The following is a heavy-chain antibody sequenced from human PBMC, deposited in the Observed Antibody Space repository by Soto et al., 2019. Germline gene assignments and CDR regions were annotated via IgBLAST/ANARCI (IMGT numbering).Heavy chain of an antibody. J-gene: IGHJ4*02. V-gene: IGHV1-69*01. CDR1: GGTFSSYA. CDR2: IIPIFGTA. D-gene: IGHD4-17*01. Sequence: QVQLVQSGAEVKKPGSSVKVSCKASGGTFSSYAISWVRQAPGQGLEWMGGIIPIFGTANYAQKFQGRVTITADESTSTAYMELSSLRSEDTVLYYCARDRTGGDYGAYFDYWGQGTLVTVSS. CDR3: ARDRTGGDYGAYFDY.